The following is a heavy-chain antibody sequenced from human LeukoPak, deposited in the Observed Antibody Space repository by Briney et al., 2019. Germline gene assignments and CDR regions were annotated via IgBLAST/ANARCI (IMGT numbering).Heavy chain of an antibody. CDR2: ISGSGAST. CDR1: GFTSSSYA. CDR3: AKQPGSVVDSSGSLSRH. V-gene: IGHV3-23*01. Sequence: HPGGSLRLSCAASGFTSSSYAMSWVRQAPGKGLEWVSTISGSGASTYYADSVKGRFTISRDNSKNTLYLQMNSLRAEDTAVYYCAKQPGSVVDSSGSLSRHWGQGTLVTVSS. J-gene: IGHJ4*02. D-gene: IGHD3-22*01.